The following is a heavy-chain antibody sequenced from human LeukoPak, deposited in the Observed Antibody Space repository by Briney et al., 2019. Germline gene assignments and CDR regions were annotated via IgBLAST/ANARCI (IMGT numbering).Heavy chain of an antibody. V-gene: IGHV4-4*07. J-gene: IGHJ4*02. Sequence: PSETLSLTCTVSGGSISSYYWSWIRQPAGKGLEWIGRIYTSGSTNYNPSLKSRVTMSVDTSKNQFSLKLSSVTAADTAVYYCARQGYDYYDSSGYLGYWGQGTLVTVSS. CDR2: IYTSGST. CDR1: GGSISSYY. D-gene: IGHD3-22*01. CDR3: ARQGYDYYDSSGYLGY.